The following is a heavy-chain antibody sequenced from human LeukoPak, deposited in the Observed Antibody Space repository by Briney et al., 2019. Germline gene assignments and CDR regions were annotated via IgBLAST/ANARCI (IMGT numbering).Heavy chain of an antibody. V-gene: IGHV3-48*03. CDR2: ISSRSSII. D-gene: IGHD6-13*01. CDR1: GFTFSTYE. Sequence: GGSLRLSCAASGFTFSTYEMNWVRQAPGERLEWVSPISSRSSIIYYADSVKGRFTIARDNAKNSLYLQMNSLRAEDTAFYDCAGGGDVATAVDYWGQGTLVTVSS. CDR3: AGGGDVATAVDY. J-gene: IGHJ4*02.